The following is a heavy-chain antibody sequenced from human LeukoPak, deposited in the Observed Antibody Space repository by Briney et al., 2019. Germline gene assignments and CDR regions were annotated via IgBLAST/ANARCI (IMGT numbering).Heavy chain of an antibody. CDR3: ARRDIVVVPAAPFDP. CDR1: GGSISSSSYY. D-gene: IGHD2-2*01. J-gene: IGHJ5*02. V-gene: IGHV4-39*01. Sequence: SETLSLTCTVSGGSISSSSYYWGWIRQPPGKGLEWIGSMYYSGSTYYNPSLKSRVTISVDTSKNQFSLKLSSVTAADTAVYYCARRDIVVVPAAPFDPWGQGTLVTVSS. CDR2: MYYSGST.